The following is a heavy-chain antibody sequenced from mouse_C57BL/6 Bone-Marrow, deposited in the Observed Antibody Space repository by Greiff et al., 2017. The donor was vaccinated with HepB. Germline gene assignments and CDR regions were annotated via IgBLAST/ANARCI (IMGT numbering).Heavy chain of an antibody. J-gene: IGHJ3*01. CDR3: AREGTMVTTDGLWFAY. Sequence: QVQLQQSGPGLVQPSQSLSITCTVSGFSLTSYGVHWVRQSPGKGLEWLGVIWSGGSTDYNAAFISRLSISKDNSKSQVFFKMNSLQADDTAIYYCAREGTMVTTDGLWFAYWGQGTLVTVSA. D-gene: IGHD2-2*01. CDR1: GFSLTSYG. V-gene: IGHV2-2*01. CDR2: IWSGGST.